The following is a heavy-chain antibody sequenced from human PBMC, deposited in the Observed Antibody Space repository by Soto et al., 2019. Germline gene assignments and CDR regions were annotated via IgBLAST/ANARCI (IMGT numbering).Heavy chain of an antibody. J-gene: IGHJ4*02. D-gene: IGHD6-13*01. CDR1: EFTFSSYE. CDR2: ISSSGTTI. Sequence: PGGSLRLSCVASEFTFSSYEMNWVRQAPGKGLEWVSYISSSGTTIYYADSVKGRFTISRDNAKNSLYLQMNSLRAEDTAVYYCARELAAAGSFDYWGQGTLVTVSS. CDR3: ARELAAAGSFDY. V-gene: IGHV3-48*03.